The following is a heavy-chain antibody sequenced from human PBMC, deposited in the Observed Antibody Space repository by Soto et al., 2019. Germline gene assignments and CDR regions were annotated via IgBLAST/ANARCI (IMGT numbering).Heavy chain of an antibody. CDR1: GFTFSSYG. J-gene: IGHJ6*02. CDR3: ASDYYDSSGKNYYYYGMDV. CDR2: IWYDGGNK. V-gene: IGHV3-33*01. D-gene: IGHD3-22*01. Sequence: SLRLSCAASGFTFSSYGMHWVRQAPGKGLEWVAVIWYDGGNKYYADSVKGRFTISRDNSKNTLYLQMNSLRAEDTAVYYCASDYYDSSGKNYYYYGMDVWGQGTTVTVSS.